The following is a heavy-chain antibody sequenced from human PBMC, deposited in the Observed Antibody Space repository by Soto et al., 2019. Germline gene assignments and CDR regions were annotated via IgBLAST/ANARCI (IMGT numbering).Heavy chain of an antibody. V-gene: IGHV1-18*03. J-gene: IGHJ4*02. CDR3: ARQGRGVITNYFDY. CDR2: INAYNTNT. Sequence: GASVKVSCKASGYTFTSYGISWVRQAPGQGLEWMGWINAYNTNTNYAQKLQGRVTMTTDTSTSTAYMELRSLRSDDMAVYYCARQGRGVITNYFDYWGQGALVTVSS. CDR1: GYTFTSYG. D-gene: IGHD3-10*01.